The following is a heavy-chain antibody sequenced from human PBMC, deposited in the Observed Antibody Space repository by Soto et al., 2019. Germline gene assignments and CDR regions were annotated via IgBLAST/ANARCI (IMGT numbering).Heavy chain of an antibody. CDR1: GGSISSYY. D-gene: IGHD3-10*01. Sequence: QVQLQESGPGLVKPSETLSLTCTVSGGSISSYYWSWIRQPPGKGLEWIGYIYYSGSTNYNPSLKSRVTISVDTSKNQFSLKLSSVTAADTAVYYCARLVYDTRLNYMYFDFWGQGTLVTVSS. CDR3: ARLVYDTRLNYMYFDF. CDR2: IYYSGST. V-gene: IGHV4-59*01. J-gene: IGHJ4*02.